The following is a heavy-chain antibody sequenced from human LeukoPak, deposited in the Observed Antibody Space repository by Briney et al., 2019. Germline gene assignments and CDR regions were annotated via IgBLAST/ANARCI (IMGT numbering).Heavy chain of an antibody. Sequence: GGSLRLSCAASGFTFSDYYMSWIRQAPGKGLEWVSYISSSSYTNYADSVKGRFTISRDNAKNSLYLQMNSLRAEDTAVYYCAGGLVLRYFDWLPDRFDYWGQGTLVTVSS. CDR1: GFTFSDYY. V-gene: IGHV3-11*06. D-gene: IGHD3-9*01. CDR3: AGGLVLRYFDWLPDRFDY. CDR2: ISSSSYT. J-gene: IGHJ4*02.